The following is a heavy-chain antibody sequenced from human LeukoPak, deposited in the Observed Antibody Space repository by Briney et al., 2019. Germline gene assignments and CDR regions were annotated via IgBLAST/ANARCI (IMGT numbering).Heavy chain of an antibody. Sequence: PSETLSLTCTVSGGSISSYYGSWIRQPPGKGLEWIGSIYYSGSTYYNPSLKSRVTISVDTSKNQFSLKLSSVTAADTAVYYCARQLPTADYYDSSGTSDYWGQGTLVTVSS. CDR2: IYYSGST. D-gene: IGHD3-22*01. CDR1: GGSISSYY. V-gene: IGHV4-39*01. CDR3: ARQLPTADYYDSSGTSDY. J-gene: IGHJ4*02.